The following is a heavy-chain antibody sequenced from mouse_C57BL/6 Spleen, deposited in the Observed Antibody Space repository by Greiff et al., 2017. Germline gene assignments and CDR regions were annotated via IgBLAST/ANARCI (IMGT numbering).Heavy chain of an antibody. CDR2: ISSGSSTI. J-gene: IGHJ4*01. V-gene: IGHV5-17*01. CDR3: ASPLTSYYAMDY. D-gene: IGHD4-1*01. Sequence: EVKLVESGGGLVKPGGSLKLSCAASGFTFSDYGMHWVRQAPEKGLEWVAYISSGSSTIYYADTVKGRFTISRDNAKNTLFLQMTSLRSEDTAMYYCASPLTSYYAMDYWGQGTSVTVSS. CDR1: GFTFSDYG.